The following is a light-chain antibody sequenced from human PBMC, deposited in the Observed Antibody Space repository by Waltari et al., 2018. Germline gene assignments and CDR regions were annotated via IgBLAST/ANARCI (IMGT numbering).Light chain of an antibody. Sequence: QSALTQPASVSGSPGQSITISCTGTSSDVGAFNDVSWYQQHPGKAPKLIIYEVSNRPSGVSNRLSGSKSGNTASLTISGLQAEDEADYYCNSYATSSARVFGGGTKLTVL. CDR1: SSDVGAFND. J-gene: IGLJ3*02. CDR2: EVS. CDR3: NSYATSSARV. V-gene: IGLV2-14*01.